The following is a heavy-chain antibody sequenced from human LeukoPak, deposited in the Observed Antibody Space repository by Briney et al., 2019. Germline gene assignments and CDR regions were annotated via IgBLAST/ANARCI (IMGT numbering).Heavy chain of an antibody. CDR3: AKGGTSSVYIYSVY. D-gene: IGHD3-22*01. CDR1: GFTFSSYW. CDR2: IKKDGSEK. J-gene: IGHJ4*02. Sequence: GGSLRLSCAASGFTFSSYWMTWVRQAPGKGLEWVANIKKDGSEKYYVDSVKGRFTISRDNSKNTVFLEMNSLRAEDTAVYYCAKGGTSSVYIYSVYWGQGTLVTVSS. V-gene: IGHV3-7*03.